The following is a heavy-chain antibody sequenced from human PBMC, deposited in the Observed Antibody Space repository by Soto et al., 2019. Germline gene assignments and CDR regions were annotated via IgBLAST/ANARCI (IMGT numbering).Heavy chain of an antibody. CDR3: VRHMAKTVTRWRGVGL. J-gene: IGHJ6*02. D-gene: IGHD4-17*01. CDR2: TYDSGST. CDR1: GGSVSSSQHY. V-gene: IGHV4-39*01. Sequence: PSETLSLTCTVSGGSVSSSQHYWGWLRQPPGKGLEWIGSTYDSGSTYHNPSLKGRVTIYVDTSKNHFSLKVATVTAADASEYDCVRHMAKTVTRWRGVGLWGQGKPVTVS.